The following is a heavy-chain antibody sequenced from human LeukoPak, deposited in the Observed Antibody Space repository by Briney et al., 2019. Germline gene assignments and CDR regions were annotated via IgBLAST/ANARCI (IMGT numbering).Heavy chain of an antibody. CDR2: IYYSGST. CDR3: ARTGYSSGWSLDY. J-gene: IGHJ4*02. CDR1: GGSISSGDYY. D-gene: IGHD6-19*01. Sequence: SQTLSLTCSVSGGSISSGDYYWSWIRQPPGKGLEWIGYIYYSGSTYYNPSLKSRVTISVDTSNNQFSLKLSSVTAADTAVYYCARTGYSSGWSLDYWGQGTLVTVSS. V-gene: IGHV4-30-4*08.